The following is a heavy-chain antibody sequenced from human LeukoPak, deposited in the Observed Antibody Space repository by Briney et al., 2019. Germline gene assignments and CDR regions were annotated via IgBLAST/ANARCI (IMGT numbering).Heavy chain of an antibody. CDR1: GFTLSSYG. CDR3: AKDWSRPPEANWRDEYYFDY. D-gene: IGHD1-20*01. CDR2: IRYDGSNK. J-gene: IGHJ4*02. Sequence: PGGSLRLSCAASGFTLSSYGMHWVRQAPGKGLEWVAFIRYDGSNKYYADSVKGRFTISRDNSKNTLYLQMNSLRAEDTAVYYCAKDWSRPPEANWRDEYYFDYWGQGTLVTVSS. V-gene: IGHV3-30*02.